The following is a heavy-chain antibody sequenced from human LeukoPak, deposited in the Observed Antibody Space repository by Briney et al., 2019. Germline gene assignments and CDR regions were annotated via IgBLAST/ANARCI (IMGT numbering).Heavy chain of an antibody. D-gene: IGHD1-26*01. Sequence: GGSLRLSCAASGFTFSSYVMNWVRQAPGKGLEWVSSISSSSSYIYYADSVKGRFTISRDNAKNSLYLQMNSLRAEDTAVYYCARDPEVGATPFDYWAREPWSPSPQ. J-gene: IGHJ4*02. CDR1: GFTFSSYV. CDR3: ARDPEVGATPFDY. V-gene: IGHV3-21*01. CDR2: ISSSSSYI.